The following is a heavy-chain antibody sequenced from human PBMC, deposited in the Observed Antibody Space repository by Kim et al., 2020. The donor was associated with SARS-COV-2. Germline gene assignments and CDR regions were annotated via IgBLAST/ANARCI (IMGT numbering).Heavy chain of an antibody. V-gene: IGHV3-48*01. J-gene: IGHJ4*01. D-gene: IGHD3-3*01. CDR2: ISTTGTTI. CDR3: ARWAGVSSGFLGPFDD. CDR1: GFIFSSYN. Sequence: GGSLRLSCAASGFIFSSYNMKWVRQAPGRGLEWVSYISTTGTTIYYADSVRGRFTISRDNAKNSLYLQMNSLRGEDTAVYFCARWAGVSSGFLGPFDDWGHGALVTVSS.